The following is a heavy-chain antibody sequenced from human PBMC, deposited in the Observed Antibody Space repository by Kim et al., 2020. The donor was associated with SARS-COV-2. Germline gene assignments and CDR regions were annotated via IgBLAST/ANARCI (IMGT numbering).Heavy chain of an antibody. J-gene: IGHJ4*02. Sequence: SETLSLTCTVSGGSITNYYWSWIRQTPGQGLEWIGYIHYTGSTKYNPSLKSRVTISVDTSKNQFSLQLTSVTAADTAVHYCARGGWYSAYWGQGTLVTVSS. CDR3: ARGGWYSAY. D-gene: IGHD6-19*01. CDR1: GGSITNYY. CDR2: IHYTGST. V-gene: IGHV4-59*01.